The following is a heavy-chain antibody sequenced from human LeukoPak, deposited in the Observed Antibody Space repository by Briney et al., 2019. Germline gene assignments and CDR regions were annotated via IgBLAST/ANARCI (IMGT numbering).Heavy chain of an antibody. CDR1: GFSFTDYY. CDR2: INPHSGGT. Sequence: ASVTVSCKASGFSFTDYYMHWVRQAPGQGLEWMGHINPHSGGTSSPQKFQGRVTMTTDTSISAAYMELSSLISDDTAMYYCVREGNELLSKNFDYWGQGTLVTVSS. CDR3: VREGNELLSKNFDY. D-gene: IGHD2-21*02. V-gene: IGHV1-2*06. J-gene: IGHJ4*02.